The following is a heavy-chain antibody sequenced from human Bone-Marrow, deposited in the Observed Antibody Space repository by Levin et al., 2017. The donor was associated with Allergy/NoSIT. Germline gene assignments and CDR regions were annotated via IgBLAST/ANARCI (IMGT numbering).Heavy chain of an antibody. Sequence: PSETLSLTCTVSGGSISSYYWSWIRQPPGKGLEWIGYIYYSGSTNYNPSLKSRVTISVDTSKNQFSLKLSSVTAADTAVYYCARDSSGHPFDYWGQGTLVTVSS. CDR3: ARDSSGHPFDY. J-gene: IGHJ4*02. V-gene: IGHV4-59*01. CDR2: IYYSGST. CDR1: GGSISSYY. D-gene: IGHD6-19*01.